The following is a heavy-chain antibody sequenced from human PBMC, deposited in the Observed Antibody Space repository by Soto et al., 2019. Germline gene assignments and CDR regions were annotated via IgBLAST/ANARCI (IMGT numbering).Heavy chain of an antibody. CDR1: GYTFTSYG. D-gene: IGHD2-2*01. J-gene: IGHJ6*03. CDR2: ISGYNGNT. CDR3: AIWPAAMRLDYYIYYPDV. Sequence: QVHLVQSGAEVKKPGASVKVSCKASGYTFTSYGFSWVRQAPVQGLEWMGWISGYNGNTNYEQEFQGRVTMTTDTSTRTAYMELRSLRSDDTAVYYRAIWPAAMRLDYYIYYPDVWGKRTTVIVSS. V-gene: IGHV1-18*01.